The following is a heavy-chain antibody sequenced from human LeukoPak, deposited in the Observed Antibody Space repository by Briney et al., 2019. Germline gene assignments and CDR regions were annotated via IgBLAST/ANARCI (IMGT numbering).Heavy chain of an antibody. J-gene: IGHJ4*02. D-gene: IGHD1-26*01. CDR3: AKDLSGGPYY. CDR1: GFTFSSYA. CDR2: ISGSGGST. Sequence: PGRSLRLSCAASGFTFSSYAMHWVRQAPGKGLEWVSAISGSGGSTYYADSVKGRFTISRDNSKNTLYLQMNSLRAEDTAVYCCAKDLSGGPYYWGQGTLVTVSS. V-gene: IGHV3-23*01.